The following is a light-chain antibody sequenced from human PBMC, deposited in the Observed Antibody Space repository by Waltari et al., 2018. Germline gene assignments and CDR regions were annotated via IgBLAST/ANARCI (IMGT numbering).Light chain of an antibody. V-gene: IGLV2-23*02. CDR3: CSYAGTRSLVV. Sequence: QSALTQPASVSGSLGQSITVSCTGTSSDIGYYDLVSWYQHHPGRAPNLIMYEVTKRPSGVSRGFSGSKFGNTASLTISGLHTEDEADYYCCSYAGTRSLVVFGGGTRLTVL. J-gene: IGLJ2*01. CDR1: SSDIGYYDL. CDR2: EVT.